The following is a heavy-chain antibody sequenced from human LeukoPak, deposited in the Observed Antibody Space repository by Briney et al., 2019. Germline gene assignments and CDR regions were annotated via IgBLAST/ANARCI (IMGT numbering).Heavy chain of an antibody. D-gene: IGHD6-13*01. Sequence: GGSLRLSCAASGFTFSSYSMNWVRQAPGKGPEWVSSISSSSSYIYYADSVKGRFTISRDNAKNSLYLQMNSLRAEDTAVYYCARVPYSSQFFDYWGQGTLVTVSS. J-gene: IGHJ4*02. CDR2: ISSSSSYI. CDR1: GFTFSSYS. CDR3: ARVPYSSQFFDY. V-gene: IGHV3-21*01.